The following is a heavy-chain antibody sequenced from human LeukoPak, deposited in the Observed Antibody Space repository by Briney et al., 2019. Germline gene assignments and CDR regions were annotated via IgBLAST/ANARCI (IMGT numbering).Heavy chain of an antibody. CDR2: ISYDGSNK. V-gene: IGHV3-30-3*01. J-gene: IGHJ4*02. D-gene: IGHD3-10*01. CDR1: GFTFSSYA. CDR3: ARLWFGELSFFDY. Sequence: GGSLRLSCAASGFTFSSYAMHWVRQAPGKGLEWVAVISYDGSNKYYADSVKGRFTISRDNAKNSLYLQMNSLRDEDTAVYYCARLWFGELSFFDYWGQGTLVTVSS.